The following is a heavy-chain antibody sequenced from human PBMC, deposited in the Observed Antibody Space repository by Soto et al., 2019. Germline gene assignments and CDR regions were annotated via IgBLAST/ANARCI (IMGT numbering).Heavy chain of an antibody. CDR3: ARAGAVIAVAGQSWFDP. D-gene: IGHD6-19*01. Sequence: QVQLVQSGAEVKKPGASVKVSCKASGYTFTGYYMHWVRQAPGQGLEWMGWINPNSGGTNYAQKCQGSVTMTRDTSISTAYMEMSRLRSDDTAVYYCARAGAVIAVAGQSWFDPWGQGTLVTVSS. V-gene: IGHV1-2*02. CDR2: INPNSGGT. CDR1: GYTFTGYY. J-gene: IGHJ5*02.